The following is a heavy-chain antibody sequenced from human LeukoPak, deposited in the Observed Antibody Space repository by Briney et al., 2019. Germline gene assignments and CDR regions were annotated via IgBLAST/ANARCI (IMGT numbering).Heavy chain of an antibody. CDR3: ARRKGGATLDAFDI. D-gene: IGHD1-26*01. CDR2: IKLDGSEK. V-gene: IGHV3-7*03. J-gene: IGHJ3*02. Sequence: GGSLRLSCVASGFTFGKYWMSWVRQAPGKGLEWVANIKLDGSEKNYVDSVKGRFTISRDNTKNSLYLQMNSLRAEDTAVYYCARRKGGATLDAFDIWGQGTMVTVSS. CDR1: GFTFGKYW.